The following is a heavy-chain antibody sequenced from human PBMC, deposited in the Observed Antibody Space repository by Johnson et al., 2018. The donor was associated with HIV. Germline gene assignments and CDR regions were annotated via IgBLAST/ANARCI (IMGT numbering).Heavy chain of an antibody. D-gene: IGHD2-21*01. J-gene: IGHJ3*02. Sequence: QVKLVESGGGVVQPGRSLRLSCAASGFTFSSYAMHWVRQAPGQGLEWVAVISYDGSNKYYADSVKGRFTISRDNSKNTLYLQMNSLRAEDTAVYYCARDLGVVVVIPRAFDIWGQGTMVTVSS. CDR2: ISYDGSNK. CDR1: GFTFSSYA. V-gene: IGHV3-30-3*01. CDR3: ARDLGVVVVIPRAFDI.